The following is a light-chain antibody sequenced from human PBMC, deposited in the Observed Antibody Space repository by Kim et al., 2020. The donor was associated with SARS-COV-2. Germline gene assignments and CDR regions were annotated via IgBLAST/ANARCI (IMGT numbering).Light chain of an antibody. J-gene: IGLJ1*01. V-gene: IGLV1-51*01. Sequence: QSVLTQPPSVSAAPGQKVSISCSGSSSNIANNFISWYQQLPGTAPKLLIYDNNKRPSGIPDRFSGSKSGTSATLGITGLQTGDEADYYCGTWDSSLSAYVFGTGTKGTVL. CDR1: SSNIANNF. CDR2: DNN. CDR3: GTWDSSLSAYV.